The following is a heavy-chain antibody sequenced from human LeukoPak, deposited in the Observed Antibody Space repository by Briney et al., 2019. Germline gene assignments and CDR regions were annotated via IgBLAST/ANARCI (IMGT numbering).Heavy chain of an antibody. V-gene: IGHV3-74*01. CDR3: ARDPSGSSTTSFDY. CDR1: GFTFSTYW. J-gene: IGHJ4*02. CDR2: INSDGSST. Sequence: GGSLRLSCAASGFTFSTYWMHWVHQAPGKGLVWVLRINSDGSSTSYADSVKGRFTISRDNAKNTLYLQMNTLRVEDTAVYYCARDPSGSSTTSFDYWGQGTLVTVSS. D-gene: IGHD1/OR15-1a*01.